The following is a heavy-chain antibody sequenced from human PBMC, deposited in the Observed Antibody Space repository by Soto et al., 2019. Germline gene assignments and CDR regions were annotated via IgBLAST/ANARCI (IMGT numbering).Heavy chain of an antibody. J-gene: IGHJ4*02. D-gene: IGHD2-2*01. CDR3: VRCSSTSCHLGADY. CDR2: ISFDGNNK. CDR1: GFTFSSYA. Sequence: QVQLVESGGGVVQPGRSLRLSCAASGFTFSSYALHWVRQAPGRGLEWVALISFDGNNKYYANSVKGRFTISRDNSKNTLYLQMSSLRAEDRAVYYCVRCSSTSCHLGADYWGEGSPVTVSS. V-gene: IGHV3-30-3*01.